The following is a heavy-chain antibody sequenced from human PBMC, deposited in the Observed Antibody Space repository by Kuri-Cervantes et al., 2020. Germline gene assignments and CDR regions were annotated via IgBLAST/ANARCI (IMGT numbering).Heavy chain of an antibody. CDR2: INAGNGNT. V-gene: IGHV1-3*01. D-gene: IGHD6-13*01. J-gene: IGHJ6*03. CDR1: GYTFTSYA. CDR3: ARVQQHYYYYMDV. Sequence: ASVKVSCKASGYTFTSYAMHWVRQAPGQRLEWMGWINAGNGNTKYAQKLQGRVTMTTDTSTSTAYMELRSLRSDDTAVYYCARVQQHYYYYMDVWGKGTTVTVSS.